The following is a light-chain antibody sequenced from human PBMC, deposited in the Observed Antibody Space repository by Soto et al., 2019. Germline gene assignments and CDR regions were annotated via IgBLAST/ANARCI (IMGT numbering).Light chain of an antibody. Sequence: EIQMTQSASTLSGSVGDRVSMXCRASQSVSSSLGWYQQKPGKAPKRLIYDASSLERVVPSSFSCSGSVTEFTPTISSLQPDDFATYYGQQYNSYSQTFGQGTKVDIK. CDR1: QSVSSS. J-gene: IGKJ1*01. CDR3: QQYNSYSQT. CDR2: DAS. V-gene: IGKV1-5*01.